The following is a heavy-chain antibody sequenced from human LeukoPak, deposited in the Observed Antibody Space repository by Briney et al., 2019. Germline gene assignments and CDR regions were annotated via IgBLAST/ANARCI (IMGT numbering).Heavy chain of an antibody. V-gene: IGHV3-23*01. CDR2: ISGSGGST. Sequence: PGRSLRLSCTASGVSFGDYGMSWVRQAPGKGLEWVSAISGSGGSTYYADSVKGRFTISRDNSKNTLYLQMNSLRAEDTAVYYCAKMGHRSKKWPFDYWGQGTLVTVSS. CDR1: GVSFGDYG. CDR3: AKMGHRSKKWPFDY. D-gene: IGHD5-12*01. J-gene: IGHJ4*02.